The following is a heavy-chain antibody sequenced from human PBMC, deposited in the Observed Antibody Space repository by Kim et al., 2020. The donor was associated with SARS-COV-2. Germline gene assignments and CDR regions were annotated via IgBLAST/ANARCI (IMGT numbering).Heavy chain of an antibody. V-gene: IGHV1-18*04. Sequence: ASVKVSCKASGYTFTSYGISWVRQAPGQGLEWMGWISAYNGNTNYAQKLQGRVTMTTDTSTSTAYMELRSLRSDDTAVYYCARINHDQALDQFGVVIIPVFGWFDPWGQGTLVTVSS. CDR1: GYTFTSYG. J-gene: IGHJ5*02. D-gene: IGHD3-3*01. CDR3: ARINHDQALDQFGVVIIPVFGWFDP. CDR2: ISAYNGNT.